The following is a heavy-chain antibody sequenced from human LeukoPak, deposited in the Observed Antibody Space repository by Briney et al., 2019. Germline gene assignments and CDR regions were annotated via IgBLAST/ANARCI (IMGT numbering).Heavy chain of an antibody. Sequence: SETLSLTCAVYGGSFSGYYWSWIRQPPGKGLEWIGEINHSGSTNYNPSLKSRVTISVDTSKNQFSLKLSSVTAADTAVYYCAWRGYSYNFGYWGQGTLVTVSS. CDR1: GGSFSGYY. J-gene: IGHJ4*02. CDR2: INHSGST. D-gene: IGHD5-18*01. CDR3: AWRGYSYNFGY. V-gene: IGHV4-34*01.